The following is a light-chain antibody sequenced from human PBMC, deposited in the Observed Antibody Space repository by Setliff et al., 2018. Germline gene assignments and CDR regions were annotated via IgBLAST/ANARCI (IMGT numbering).Light chain of an antibody. CDR1: XXXXXGXXX. CDR3: SSYAGSNNPYV. V-gene: IGLV2-8*01. CDR2: XXS. Sequence: QSALAQPPSASGSPGQSVTISCTGTXXXXXGXXXXXXXXXXXXXXPKLMIXXXSKRPSGVPDRFSGSKSGNTASLTVSGLQAEDEADYYCSSYAGSNNPYVFGTGTKVTVL. J-gene: IGLJ1*01.